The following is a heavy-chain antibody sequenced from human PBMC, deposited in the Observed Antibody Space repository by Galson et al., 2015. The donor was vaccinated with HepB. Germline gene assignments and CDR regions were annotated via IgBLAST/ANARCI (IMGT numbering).Heavy chain of an antibody. CDR3: ARDRRGAAATNWFDP. J-gene: IGHJ5*02. CDR1: GFTFSSYS. D-gene: IGHD6-13*01. V-gene: IGHV3-21*01. CDR2: ISSSSSYI. Sequence: SLRLSCAASGFTFSSYSMNWVRQAPGKGLEWVSSISSSSSYIYYADSVKGRFTISRDNAKNSLYLQMNSLRAEDTAVYYCARDRRGAAATNWFDPWGQGTLVTVSS.